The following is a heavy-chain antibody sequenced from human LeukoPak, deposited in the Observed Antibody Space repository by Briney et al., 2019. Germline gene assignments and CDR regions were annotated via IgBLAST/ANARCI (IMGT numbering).Heavy chain of an antibody. V-gene: IGHV3-7*03. CDR1: GGSFSGYY. Sequence: ETLSLTCAVYGGSFSGYYWSWVRQAPGKGLEWVANIKQDGSEKYYVDSVKGRFTISRDNVKNSLYLQMNSLRAEDTAVYYCAREPTIFGVVIPPDYWGQGTLVTVSS. J-gene: IGHJ4*02. CDR2: IKQDGSEK. CDR3: AREPTIFGVVIPPDY. D-gene: IGHD3-3*01.